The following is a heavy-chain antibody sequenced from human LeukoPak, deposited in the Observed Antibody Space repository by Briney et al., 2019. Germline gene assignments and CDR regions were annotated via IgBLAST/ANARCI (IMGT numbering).Heavy chain of an antibody. Sequence: GGSLRLSCAASGFTFSGSAMHWVRQASGKGLEWVGRIRSKANSYATAYAASVKGRFTISRDDSKNTAYLQMNSLKTEDTAVYYCTRMVAARSFYYCYYMDVWGKGTTVTVSS. V-gene: IGHV3-73*01. D-gene: IGHD2-15*01. CDR2: IRSKANSYAT. CDR3: TRMVAARSFYYCYYMDV. J-gene: IGHJ6*03. CDR1: GFTFSGSA.